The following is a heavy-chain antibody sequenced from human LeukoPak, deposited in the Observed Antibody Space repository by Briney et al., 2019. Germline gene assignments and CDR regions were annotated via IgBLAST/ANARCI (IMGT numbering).Heavy chain of an antibody. D-gene: IGHD3-10*01. J-gene: IGHJ4*02. CDR3: AKGLLTPTYYFDY. CDR1: GFTFSSYA. V-gene: IGHV3-30*02. CDR2: IRYDGSNK. Sequence: GSLRLSCAASGFTFSSYAMSWVRQAPGKGLEWVAFIRYDGSNKYYADSVKGRFTISRDNSKNTLYLQMNSLRAEDTAVYYCAKGLLTPTYYFDYWGQGTLVTVSS.